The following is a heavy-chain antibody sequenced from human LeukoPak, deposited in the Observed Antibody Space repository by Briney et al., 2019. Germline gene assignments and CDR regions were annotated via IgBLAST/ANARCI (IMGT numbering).Heavy chain of an antibody. Sequence: GGSLRLSCAASGFTFSSYGMHWVHQAPGKGLEWVAFIQYDGSKNYYADYVKGRFTISRDNSKNTLYMQMNSLRAEDTAVYYCAKGLYYYDSSGFPAWGQGTLVTVSS. CDR1: GFTFSSYG. D-gene: IGHD3-22*01. CDR3: AKGLYYYDSSGFPA. V-gene: IGHV3-30*02. CDR2: IQYDGSKN. J-gene: IGHJ5*02.